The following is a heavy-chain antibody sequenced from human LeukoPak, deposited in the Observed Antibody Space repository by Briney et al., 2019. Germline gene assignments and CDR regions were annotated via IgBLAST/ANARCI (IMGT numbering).Heavy chain of an antibody. Sequence: PGGSLRLSCVASGFTFSSAWMSWVRQAPGKGLEWVGRIKSKTEGGTTDSAAPMKGRLTISRDDSKNTLYPQMNSLKTENTAVYYCTTEGYTYGFHAFGFWGQGTMVTVSS. D-gene: IGHD5-18*01. CDR2: IKSKTEGGTT. CDR3: TTEGYTYGFHAFGF. V-gene: IGHV3-15*01. J-gene: IGHJ3*01. CDR1: GFTFSSAW.